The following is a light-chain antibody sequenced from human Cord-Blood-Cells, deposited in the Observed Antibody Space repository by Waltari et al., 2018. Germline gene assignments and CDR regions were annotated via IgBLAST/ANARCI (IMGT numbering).Light chain of an antibody. J-gene: IGLJ2*01. V-gene: IGLV2-8*01. Sequence: SALTQPPSASGSPGQSITISCTGPSSDVGGYNYVSWYQQPPGKAPILMIYEVSKRPSGVPDRFSGSKSGNTASLTVSGLQAEDEADYYCSSYAGSNNVVFGGGTKLTVL. CDR3: SSYAGSNNVV. CDR2: EVS. CDR1: SSDVGGYNY.